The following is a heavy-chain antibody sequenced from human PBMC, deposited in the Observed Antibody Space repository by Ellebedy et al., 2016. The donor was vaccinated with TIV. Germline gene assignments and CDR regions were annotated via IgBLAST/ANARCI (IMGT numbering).Heavy chain of an antibody. V-gene: IGHV3-23*01. CDR2: ITYSGGST. D-gene: IGHD6-6*01. J-gene: IGHJ4*02. CDR3: AKVAAGPGGVWVFDY. CDR1: GFTFSSYA. Sequence: GESLKISCAASGFTFSSYAMTWVRQAPGKGLEWVSAITYSGGSTYYADSVKRRFTLSRDNSKNTLYLQMNSLRAEDTAVYYCAKVAAGPGGVWVFDYWGQGTLVTVSS.